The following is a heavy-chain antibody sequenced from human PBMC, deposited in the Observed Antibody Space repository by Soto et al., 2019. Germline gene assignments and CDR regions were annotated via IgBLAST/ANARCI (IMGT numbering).Heavy chain of an antibody. CDR2: INPNSGGT. J-gene: IGHJ4*02. CDR3: ARASRITIFGVELEY. V-gene: IGHV1-2*02. CDR1: GYTFTGYY. D-gene: IGHD3-3*01. Sequence: QVQLVQSGAEVKKPGASVKVSCKASGYTFTGYYMHWVRQAPGQGLEWMGWINPNSGGTNYAQKFQGRVTMTRDTSISTAYMELSTLRSDDTAVYYCARASRITIFGVELEYWGQGTLVTVSS.